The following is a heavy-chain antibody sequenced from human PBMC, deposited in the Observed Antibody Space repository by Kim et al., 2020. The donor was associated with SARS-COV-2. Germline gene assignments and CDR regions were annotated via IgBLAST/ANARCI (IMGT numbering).Heavy chain of an antibody. V-gene: IGHV1-69*13. CDR3: ARETVVVPAAIGYYYYGMDV. CDR2: IIPIFGTA. J-gene: IGHJ6*02. D-gene: IGHD2-2*02. Sequence: SVKVSCKASGGTFSSYAISWVRQAPGQGLEWMGGIIPIFGTANYAQKFQGRVTITADESTSTAYMELSSLRSEDTAVYYCARETVVVPAAIGYYYYGMDVWGQGTTVTVSS. CDR1: GGTFSSYA.